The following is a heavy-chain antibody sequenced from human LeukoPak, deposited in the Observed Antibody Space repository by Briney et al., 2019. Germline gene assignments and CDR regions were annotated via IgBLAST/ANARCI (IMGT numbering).Heavy chain of an antibody. Sequence: ASVKVSCKASGYTFTVYYMHWVRQAPGQGLEWMGWINPNSGGTNDAQKFQGRVTMTRDTSISTAYMQLSRLRSDDTAVYYCARETEGSMKFDYWGQGTLVTVSS. J-gene: IGHJ4*02. CDR3: ARETEGSMKFDY. V-gene: IGHV1-2*02. CDR1: GYTFTVYY. D-gene: IGHD2-15*01. CDR2: INPNSGGT.